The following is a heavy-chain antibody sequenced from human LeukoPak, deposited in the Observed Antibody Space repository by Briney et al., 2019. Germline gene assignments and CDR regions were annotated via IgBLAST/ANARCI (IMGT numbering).Heavy chain of an antibody. Sequence: GASVKVSCKASGGTFSSYAISWVRQAPGQGLEWMGRIIPIFGTANYAQKVQGRVTITTDESTSTAYMELSSLRSEDTAVYYCAREDSSGWSQFDYWGQGTLVTVSS. CDR1: GGTFSSYA. V-gene: IGHV1-69*05. J-gene: IGHJ4*02. CDR2: IIPIFGTA. D-gene: IGHD6-19*01. CDR3: AREDSSGWSQFDY.